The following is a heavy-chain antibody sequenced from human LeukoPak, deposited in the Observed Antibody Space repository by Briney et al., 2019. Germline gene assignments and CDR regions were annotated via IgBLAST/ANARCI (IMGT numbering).Heavy chain of an antibody. CDR1: GFTFSSYS. J-gene: IGHJ4*02. V-gene: IGHV3-21*01. Sequence: GGSLRLSCAASGFTFSSYSMNWVRQAPGKGLEWVSSISSGSSYIYYADSVKGRFTISRDNAKNSLYLQMNSLRAEDTAVYYCASDYYDSTVRGRDWGQGTLVTVSS. CDR2: ISSGSSYI. CDR3: ASDYYDSTVRGRD. D-gene: IGHD3-22*01.